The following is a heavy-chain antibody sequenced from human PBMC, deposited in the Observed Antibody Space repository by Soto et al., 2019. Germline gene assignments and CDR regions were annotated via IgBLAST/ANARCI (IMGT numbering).Heavy chain of an antibody. J-gene: IGHJ4*02. Sequence: SETLSLTCTVSGGSISSYYWSWIRQPPGKGLEWIGYIYYSESTNYNPSLKSRVTISVDTSKNQFSLKLSSVTAADTAVYYCARYAHYDYVWGSYRSFDYWGQGTLVTVSS. CDR3: ARYAHYDYVWGSYRSFDY. V-gene: IGHV4-59*12. CDR1: GGSISSYY. CDR2: IYYSEST. D-gene: IGHD3-16*02.